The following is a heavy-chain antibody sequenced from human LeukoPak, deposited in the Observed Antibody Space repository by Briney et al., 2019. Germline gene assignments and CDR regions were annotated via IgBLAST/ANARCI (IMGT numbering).Heavy chain of an antibody. J-gene: IGHJ4*02. CDR1: GASISSDY. CDR3: ARGGLDFYCSSTSCYFDY. CDR2: IYITGNT. V-gene: IGHV4-59*12. D-gene: IGHD2-2*01. Sequence: PSETLSLTCTVSGASISSDYWSWIRQPPGKGLEWIGYIYITGNTNYSPSLKSRVTMSLDTSKNQFSLKLSSVTAADTAVYYCARGGLDFYCSSTSCYFDYWGQGTLVTVSS.